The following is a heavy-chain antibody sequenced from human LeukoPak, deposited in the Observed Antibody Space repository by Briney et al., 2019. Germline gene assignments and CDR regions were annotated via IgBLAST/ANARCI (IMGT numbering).Heavy chain of an antibody. CDR1: GYTFTGYY. Sequence: AGVQVSCKASGYTFTGYYMHWVRQAPAQGLEGMGRINPNSGGTNYAQKLQGRVTMTSDTSISTAYMELSRLRYDDTAVYYCASMAGLRTLPDVDYWGQGTLVTVSS. J-gene: IGHJ4*02. V-gene: IGHV1-2*06. D-gene: IGHD2-2*01. CDR3: ASMAGLRTLPDVDY. CDR2: INPNSGGT.